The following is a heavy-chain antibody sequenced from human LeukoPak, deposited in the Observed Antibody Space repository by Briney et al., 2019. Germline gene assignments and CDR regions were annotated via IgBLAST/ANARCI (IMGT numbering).Heavy chain of an antibody. D-gene: IGHD4-11*01. CDR3: AKSVNYGDAFDI. V-gene: IGHV3-9*03. CDR2: ISWNSGYI. J-gene: IGHJ3*02. Sequence: PGKSLRLSCAATGFTFDDYAMHWVRQAPGKGLEWVSGISWNSGYIGYADSVKGRFTISRDNAKNSLYLQMNSLRAEDMALYYCAKSVNYGDAFDIWGQGTMVTVSS. CDR1: GFTFDDYA.